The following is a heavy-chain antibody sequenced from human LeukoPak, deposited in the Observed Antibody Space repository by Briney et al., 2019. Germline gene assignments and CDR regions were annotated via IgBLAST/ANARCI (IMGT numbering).Heavy chain of an antibody. V-gene: IGHV3-30*02. Sequence: GGSLRLSCAASGFTFSGYGMHWVRQAPGKGLEWVTFIRYDGSHKYYADSVKGRFGVSRGNSNNTLYLQMNSLRVEDSAVYYCAKLGSEKMAFDLWGQGTLVTVSS. CDR2: IRYDGSHK. CDR1: GFTFSGYG. CDR3: AKLGSEKMAFDL. J-gene: IGHJ4*02. D-gene: IGHD3-10*01.